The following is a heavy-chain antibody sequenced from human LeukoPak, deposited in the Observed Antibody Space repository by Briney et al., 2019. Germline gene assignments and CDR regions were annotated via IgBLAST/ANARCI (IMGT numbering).Heavy chain of an antibody. CDR1: GFTFSSYE. J-gene: IGHJ4*02. CDR2: ISSSGSTI. D-gene: IGHD6-19*01. V-gene: IGHV3-48*03. Sequence: GGSLRLSCAASGFTFSSYEMNWVRQAPGKGLEWVSYISSSGSTIYYADSVKGRFTISRDNAKNSLYLQMNSLRAEDTAVYYCARDEAVAARAFDYWGQGALVSASS. CDR3: ARDEAVAARAFDY.